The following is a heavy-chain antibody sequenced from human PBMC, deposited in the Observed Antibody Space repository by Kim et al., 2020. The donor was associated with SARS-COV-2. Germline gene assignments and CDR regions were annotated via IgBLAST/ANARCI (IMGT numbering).Heavy chain of an antibody. CDR2: INAGNGNT. CDR1: GYTFTSYA. J-gene: IGHJ4*02. CDR3: ARDRDLRPKGELLWFGELMFVY. V-gene: IGHV1-3*01. Sequence: ASVKVSCKASGYTFTSYAMHWVRQAPGQRLEWMGWINAGNGNTKYSQKFQGRVTITRDTSASTAYMELSSLRSEDTAVYYCARDRDLRPKGELLWFGELMFVYWGQGTLVTVSS. D-gene: IGHD3-10*01.